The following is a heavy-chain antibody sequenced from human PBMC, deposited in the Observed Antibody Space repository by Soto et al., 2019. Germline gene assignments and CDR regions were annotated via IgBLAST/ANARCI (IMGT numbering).Heavy chain of an antibody. CDR3: ASQSIAAAGTSPYYYGMDV. D-gene: IGHD6-13*01. CDR1: GCTFSSYA. CDR2: IIPIFGTA. V-gene: IGHV1-69*06. J-gene: IGHJ6*02. Sequence: QVQLVQSGAEVKKPGSSVKVSCKASGCTFSSYAISWVRQAPGQGLEWMGGIIPIFGTANYAQKFQGRVTITADKSTSTAYMELSSLRSEDTAVYYCASQSIAAAGTSPYYYGMDVWGQGTTVTVSS.